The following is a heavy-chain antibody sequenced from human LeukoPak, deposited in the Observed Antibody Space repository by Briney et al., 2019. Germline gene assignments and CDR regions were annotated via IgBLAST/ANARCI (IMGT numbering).Heavy chain of an antibody. D-gene: IGHD6-13*01. J-gene: IGHJ5*02. CDR2: ISSYNGNT. CDR3: AITSSLNWFDP. V-gene: IGHV1-18*01. Sequence: MGWISSYNGNTNYAQKLQGRVTMTTDTSTSTAYMELRSLRSDDTAVYYCAITSSLNWFDPWGQGTLVTVSS.